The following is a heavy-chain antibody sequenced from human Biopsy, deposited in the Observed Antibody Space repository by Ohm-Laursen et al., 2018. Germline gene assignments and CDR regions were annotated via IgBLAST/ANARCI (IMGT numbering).Heavy chain of an antibody. CDR1: GFTFSSSW. Sequence: SLRLSCTASGFTFSSSWMTWVRQAPGKGLEWVAGINRNGENIGYVESVKGRFTISRDNAKNVLWLQMNSLRVDDTAMYYCVKDIRRYFYGMDVWGQGTTVTVS. CDR2: INRNGENI. D-gene: IGHD3-10*01. CDR3: VKDIRRYFYGMDV. V-gene: IGHV3-20*04. J-gene: IGHJ6*02.